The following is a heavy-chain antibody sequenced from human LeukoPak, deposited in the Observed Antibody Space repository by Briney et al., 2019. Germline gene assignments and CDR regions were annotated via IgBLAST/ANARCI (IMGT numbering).Heavy chain of an antibody. CDR3: AREPLRKVRSTIIYYYGMDV. Sequence: GGSLRLSCAASGFTVSSNYMSWVRQAPGKGLEWVSVIYSGGSTYYADSVKGRFTISRDNSKNTLYLQMNSLRAEDTAVYYCAREPLRKVRSTIIYYYGMDVWGQGTTVTVSS. CDR2: IYSGGST. V-gene: IGHV3-53*01. J-gene: IGHJ6*02. D-gene: IGHD5-12*01. CDR1: GFTVSSNY.